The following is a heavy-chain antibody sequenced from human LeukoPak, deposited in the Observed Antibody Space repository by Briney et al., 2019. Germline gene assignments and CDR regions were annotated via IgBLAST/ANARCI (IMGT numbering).Heavy chain of an antibody. CDR2: MNPNSGNT. CDR1: GYTFTSYD. CDR3: ARGRATVATHWFDP. J-gene: IGHJ5*02. Sequence: ASVKLSCQASGYTFTSYDINWVRQPTGQRPEWMGWMNPNSGNTGYAEKFQSRVTITRNTSISTAYMELSSLRSEDTAVYYCARGRATVATHWFDPWGQGTLVTVSS. V-gene: IGHV1-8*03. D-gene: IGHD4-11*01.